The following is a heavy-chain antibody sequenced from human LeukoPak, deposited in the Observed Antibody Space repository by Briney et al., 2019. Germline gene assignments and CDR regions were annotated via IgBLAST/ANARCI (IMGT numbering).Heavy chain of an antibody. D-gene: IGHD2-21*01. V-gene: IGHV3-7*04. J-gene: IGHJ4*02. CDR2: IKPEGTYK. CDR3: AGSHSYAFDS. CDR1: GFTFSTSW. Sequence: GGSLRLSCSPSGFTFSTSWMTWVRQAPGKGLEWVANIKPEGTYKQYLESVKGRFTISRDNAKNSLFLQMNSLRAEDTAVYYCAGSHSYAFDSWGQGTLVTVSS.